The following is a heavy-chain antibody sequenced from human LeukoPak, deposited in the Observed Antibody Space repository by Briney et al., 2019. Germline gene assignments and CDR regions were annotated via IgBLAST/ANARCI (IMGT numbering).Heavy chain of an antibody. CDR1: GYTFTSYG. V-gene: IGHV1-18*04. CDR2: ISAYNGNT. J-gene: IGHJ6*04. Sequence: ASVKVSCKASGYTFTSYGISWVRQAPGQGLEWMGWISAYNGNTNYAQKLQSRVTMTTDTSTSTAYMELRSLRSDDTAVYYCARGHVVAATLGMFPNYYYYGMDVWGKGTTVTVSS. D-gene: IGHD2-15*01. CDR3: ARGHVVAATLGMFPNYYYYGMDV.